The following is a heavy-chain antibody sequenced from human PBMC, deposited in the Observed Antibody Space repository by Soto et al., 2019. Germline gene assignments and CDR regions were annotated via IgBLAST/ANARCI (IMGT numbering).Heavy chain of an antibody. D-gene: IGHD4-4*01. CDR3: ARVEDYTNYVFDX. Sequence: VSVKVSCKASGYTFTSYGISWVRQAPGQGLEWMGCISAYNGNTNYAQKLQGSVTMTTDTSTSTAYMELRSLRSDDTAVYYCARVEDYTNYVFDXWGQGTLVTVSX. J-gene: IGHJ4*02. CDR2: ISAYNGNT. V-gene: IGHV1-18*01. CDR1: GYTFTSYG.